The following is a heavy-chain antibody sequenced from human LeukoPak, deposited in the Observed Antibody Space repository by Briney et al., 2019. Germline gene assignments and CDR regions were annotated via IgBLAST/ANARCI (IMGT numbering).Heavy chain of an antibody. V-gene: IGHV4-34*01. D-gene: IGHD2-2*01. CDR3: ARGLRGSSTSRVSSKISAHYYGMDV. CDR1: GGSFSGYY. Sequence: SETLSLTCAVYGGSFSGYYWSWIRQPPGKGLEWIGEINHSGSTNYNPSLKSRVTISVDTSKNQFSLKLSPVTAADTAVYYCARGLRGSSTSRVSSKISAHYYGMDVWGKGTTVTVSS. CDR2: INHSGST. J-gene: IGHJ6*04.